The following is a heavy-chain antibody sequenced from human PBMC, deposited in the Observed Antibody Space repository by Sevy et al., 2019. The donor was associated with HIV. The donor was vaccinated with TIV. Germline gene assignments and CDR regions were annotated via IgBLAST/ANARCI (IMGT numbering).Heavy chain of an antibody. J-gene: IGHJ3*02. D-gene: IGHD2-15*01. Sequence: GGSLRLSCTASGFTFGDYAMSWFRQAPGKGLEWVGFIRSKAYGGTTESAASVKGRFTISRDDSKSIAYLQMNSLKTEDTAVYYCTRGDIVVVVAAMMVDAFDIWGQGTMVTVSS. V-gene: IGHV3-49*03. CDR2: IRSKAYGGTT. CDR3: TRGDIVVVVAAMMVDAFDI. CDR1: GFTFGDYA.